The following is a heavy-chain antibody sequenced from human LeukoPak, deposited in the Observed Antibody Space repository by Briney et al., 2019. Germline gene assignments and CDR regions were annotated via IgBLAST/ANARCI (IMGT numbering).Heavy chain of an antibody. Sequence: GGSLRLSCAASGFTFSSYGMHWVRQAPGKGLEWVAVISYDGTNKYYAGSVKGRFTVSRDNSKNTVYLQMNSLRAEDTAVYYCAKGHYGDNYYYGMDVWGKGTTVTVSS. CDR2: ISYDGTNK. D-gene: IGHD4-17*01. CDR1: GFTFSSYG. J-gene: IGHJ6*04. CDR3: AKGHYGDNYYYGMDV. V-gene: IGHV3-30*18.